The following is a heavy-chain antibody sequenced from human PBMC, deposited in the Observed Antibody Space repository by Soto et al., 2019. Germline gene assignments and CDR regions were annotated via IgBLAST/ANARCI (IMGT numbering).Heavy chain of an antibody. V-gene: IGHV6-1*01. D-gene: IGHD6-19*01. CDR2: TYYRSKWYS. Sequence: LSLTCAISGDSVSSTSTAWSWIRQSPSRGLEWLGRTYYRSKWYSDYAVSVKSRITINPDTSKNQFSLQLNSVTPEDTAVYYCARGSYYSGWVWGQGTLVTVSS. CDR1: GDSVSSTSTA. J-gene: IGHJ4*02. CDR3: ARGSYYSGWV.